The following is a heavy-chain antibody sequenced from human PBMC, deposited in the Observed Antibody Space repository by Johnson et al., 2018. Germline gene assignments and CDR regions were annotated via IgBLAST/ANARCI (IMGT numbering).Heavy chain of an antibody. Sequence: VQPVQSGGDLVQPGGSXRLSCAASGFTFSDYWMHWVRQAPGKGLVWVSRIHSDHTHGIYTNYADSVRGRFTIPRDNTKDTLYLQMNSLRAEDTAVYYCAIEGYGDYVGAFDLWGQGTMVTVSS. J-gene: IGHJ3*01. CDR2: IHSDHTHGIYT. D-gene: IGHD4-17*01. V-gene: IGHV3-74*01. CDR3: AIEGYGDYVGAFDL. CDR1: GFTFSDYW.